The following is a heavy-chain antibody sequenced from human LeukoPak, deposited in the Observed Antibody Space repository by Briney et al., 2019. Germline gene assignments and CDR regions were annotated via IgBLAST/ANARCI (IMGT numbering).Heavy chain of an antibody. CDR3: ARFCSSTSCYGFDP. CDR1: GGSICNYY. CDR2: IYYSGGT. V-gene: IGHV4-59*01. D-gene: IGHD2-2*01. J-gene: IGHJ5*02. Sequence: KPSETLSLTRTVSGGSICNYYWSWIRQPPGKGLEWIGYIYYSGGTNSNPSLKSRVTISLDTSKNQFSLKLSSVTAADTAVYYCARFCSSTSCYGFDPWGQGTLVTVSS.